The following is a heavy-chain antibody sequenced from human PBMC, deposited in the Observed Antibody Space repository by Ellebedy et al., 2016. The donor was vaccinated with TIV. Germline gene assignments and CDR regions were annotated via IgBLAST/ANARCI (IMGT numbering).Heavy chain of an antibody. CDR2: IYQDGSAQ. Sequence: ETLSLTCAVYGGSFSDYYWSWVRQAPGKGLEWVANIYQDGSAQYYVDSVKGRFTISRDNAKNSLFLQMNSLRVEDTAVYYCARRGSYGDYAVQVNSWFDRWGRGTLVSVSS. CDR3: ARRGSYGDYAVQVNSWFDR. D-gene: IGHD4-17*01. CDR1: GGSFSDYY. J-gene: IGHJ5*02. V-gene: IGHV3-7*01.